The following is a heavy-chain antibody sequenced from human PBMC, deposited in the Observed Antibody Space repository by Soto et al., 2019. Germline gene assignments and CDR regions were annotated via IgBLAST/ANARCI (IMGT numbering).Heavy chain of an antibody. D-gene: IGHD4-17*01. V-gene: IGHV3-73*02. CDR3: TSVFYGIDFDY. CDR1: GFTFSGSA. CDR2: IRSKANSYAT. Sequence: VQLVESGGGLVQPGGSLKLSCAASGFTFSGSAMHWVRQASGKGLEWVGRIRSKANSYATAYAASVKGRFTISRDDSKNTAYLQMNSLKTEDTAVYYCTSVFYGIDFDYWGQGTLVTVSS. J-gene: IGHJ4*02.